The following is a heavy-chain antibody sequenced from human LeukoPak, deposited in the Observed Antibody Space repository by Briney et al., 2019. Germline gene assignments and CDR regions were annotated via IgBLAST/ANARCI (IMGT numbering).Heavy chain of an antibody. CDR2: ISYDGSK. CDR3: AKPPGGSYYFDY. D-gene: IGHD1-26*01. CDR1: GFTFSSYG. J-gene: IGHJ4*02. V-gene: IGHV3-30*18. Sequence: PGGSLRLSCAASGFTFSSYGMHWVRQAPGKGLEWVAVISYDGSKYYADSVKGRFTISRDNSKNTLYLQMNSLRAEDTAVYYCAKPPGGSYYFDYWGQGTLVTVSS.